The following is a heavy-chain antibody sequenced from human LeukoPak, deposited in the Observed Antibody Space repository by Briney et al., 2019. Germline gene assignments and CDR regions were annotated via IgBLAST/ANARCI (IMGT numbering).Heavy chain of an antibody. CDR2: MNPNSGNT. J-gene: IGHJ5*02. CDR1: GYTFTSYG. Sequence: ASVKVSCKASGYTFTSYGISWVRQATGQGLEWMGWMNPNSGNTGYAQKFQGRVTMTRNTSISTAYMELSSLRSEDTAVYYCARDLRGVIIGDWFDPWGQGTLVTVSS. D-gene: IGHD3-10*01. CDR3: ARDLRGVIIGDWFDP. V-gene: IGHV1-8*02.